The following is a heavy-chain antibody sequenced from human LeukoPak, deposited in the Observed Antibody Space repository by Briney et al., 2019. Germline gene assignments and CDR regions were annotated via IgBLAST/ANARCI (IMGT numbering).Heavy chain of an antibody. D-gene: IGHD3-3*01. V-gene: IGHV3-23*01. CDR3: AKDQYYDFWSGYPPGY. J-gene: IGHJ4*02. CDR2: ISGSGGST. Sequence: PGGSLRLSCAASGFTFRSYAMSWVRQAPGKGLEWVSGISGSGGSTYYADSVKGRFTISRDSSKNTLYLQMNSLRAEDTAVYYCAKDQYYDFWSGYPPGYWGQGTLVTVSS. CDR1: GFTFRSYA.